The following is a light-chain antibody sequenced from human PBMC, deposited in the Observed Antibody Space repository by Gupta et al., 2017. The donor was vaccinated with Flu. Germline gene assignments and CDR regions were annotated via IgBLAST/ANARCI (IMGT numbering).Light chain of an antibody. CDR3: ATWIDALGGPV. Sequence: IFANNQRPAGVPGRFSGSKSGTSASLTISGLQPEDEDDYYCATWIDALGGPVFGGGTKLVVL. J-gene: IGLJ2*01. CDR2: ANN. V-gene: IGLV1-44*01.